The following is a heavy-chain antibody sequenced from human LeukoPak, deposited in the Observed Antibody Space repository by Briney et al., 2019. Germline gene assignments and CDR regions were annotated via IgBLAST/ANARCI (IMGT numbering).Heavy chain of an antibody. D-gene: IGHD1-26*01. J-gene: IGHJ4*02. CDR3: AKAISGNYRY. Sequence: GGSRRLSCAASGFTFSSYAMGWVRQAPGKGLEWVSAISGGGGSTYYADSVKGRFTISRDNSKNTLSLQMNSLRAEDTAIYYCAKAISGNYRYWGQGTLVTVSS. V-gene: IGHV3-23*01. CDR2: ISGGGGST. CDR1: GFTFSSYA.